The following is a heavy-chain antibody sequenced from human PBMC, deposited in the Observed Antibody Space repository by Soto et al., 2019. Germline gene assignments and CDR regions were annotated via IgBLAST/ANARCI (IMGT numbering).Heavy chain of an antibody. CDR2: SNHSGRT. Sequence: QVQLQQWGAGLLKPSETLSLTCAVYGGSFSGYYWSWIRQPPGKGLEWIGESNHSGRTNYNPSLKSRVPLSVDTSKNQFSLKLRSVTAADTAVYYCARRWRITMIVVAKVAFDIWGQGTMVTVSS. CDR1: GGSFSGYY. D-gene: IGHD3-22*01. V-gene: IGHV4-34*01. J-gene: IGHJ3*02. CDR3: ARRWRITMIVVAKVAFDI.